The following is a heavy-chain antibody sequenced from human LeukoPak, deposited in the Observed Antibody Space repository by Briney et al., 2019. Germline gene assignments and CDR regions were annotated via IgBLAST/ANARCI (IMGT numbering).Heavy chain of an antibody. J-gene: IGHJ4*02. CDR3: ARARYSSGWYGN. V-gene: IGHV4-34*01. Sequence: SETLSLTCAVYGGSFSGYYWSWIRQPPGKGLEWIGEINHSGSTNYNPSLKSRVTISVDTPKNQFSLKLSSVTAADTAVYYCARARYSSGWYGNWGQGTLVTVSS. D-gene: IGHD6-19*01. CDR1: GGSFSGYY. CDR2: INHSGST.